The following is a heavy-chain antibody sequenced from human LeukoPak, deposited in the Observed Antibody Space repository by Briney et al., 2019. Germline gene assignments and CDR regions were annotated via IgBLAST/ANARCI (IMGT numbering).Heavy chain of an antibody. D-gene: IGHD4-17*01. V-gene: IGHV3-33*01. J-gene: IGHJ4*02. CDR3: AGGTYALDF. CDR2: IFYDGSHN. CDR1: GFTFSSYG. Sequence: GGSLRLSCAASGFTFSSYGVHWVRQPPGKGLEWVALIFYDGSHNYYADSVKGRFTISRDNSKNTLCLQMNSLRAEDTAVYYCAGGTYALDFWGQGTLVTVCS.